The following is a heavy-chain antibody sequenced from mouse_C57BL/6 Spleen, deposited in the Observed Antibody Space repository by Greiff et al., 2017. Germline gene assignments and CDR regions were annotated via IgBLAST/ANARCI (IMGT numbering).Heavy chain of an antibody. V-gene: IGHV8-8*01. CDR1: GFSLSTFGMG. J-gene: IGHJ3*01. CDR2: SWCDDDK. CDR3: ARMDYYGSRFAY. D-gene: IGHD1-1*01. Sequence: QVTLKESGPGILQPSQTLSLTCSFSGFSLSTFGMGVGWIRQPSGKGLEWLAHSWCDDDKYYNPALKSRLTISKDTSKNQVFLKIANVDTADTATYYCARMDYYGSRFAYWGQGTLVTVSA.